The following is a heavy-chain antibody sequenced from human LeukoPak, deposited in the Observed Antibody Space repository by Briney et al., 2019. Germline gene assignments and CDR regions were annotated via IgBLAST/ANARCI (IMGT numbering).Heavy chain of an antibody. Sequence: GGSLRLSCVACGFSFSDYYMSWIRQAPGRGLEWISYISGSGSDLYYADSVKGRFTISRDNANNSLYLQMNSLRAEDTAVYYCARSIGHYYTMDVWGQGTTVTVSS. CDR2: ISGSGSDL. CDR1: GFSFSDYY. CDR3: ARSIGHYYTMDV. J-gene: IGHJ6*02. D-gene: IGHD3-22*01. V-gene: IGHV3-11*01.